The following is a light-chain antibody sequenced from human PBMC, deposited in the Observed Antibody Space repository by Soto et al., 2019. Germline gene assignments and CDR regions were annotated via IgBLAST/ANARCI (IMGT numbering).Light chain of an antibody. CDR3: QVWDRRSDFLV. CDR2: DDS. Sequence: SYELTQPPSVSVAPGQTARIPCGGNNIGSKSVHWYQQKPGHAPVLVVYDDSDRPSGITEQFSCSSSGSTATLTISRVEAGAETDYYCQVWDRRSDFLVFGGGTQLTVL. V-gene: IGLV3-21*02. J-gene: IGLJ3*02. CDR1: NIGSKS.